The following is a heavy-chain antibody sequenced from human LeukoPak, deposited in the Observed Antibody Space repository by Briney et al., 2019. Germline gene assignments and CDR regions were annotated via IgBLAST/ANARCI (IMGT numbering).Heavy chain of an antibody. D-gene: IGHD6-19*01. CDR1: GFTFSSYE. J-gene: IGHJ5*02. Sequence: GGSLRLSCAASGFTFSSYEMNWVRQAPGKGLEWVSYISSSGSTIYYADSVKGRFTISRDNAKNSLYLQMNSLRAEDTAVYCCAREGSSGWFDPWGQGTLVTVSS. CDR3: AREGSSGWFDP. V-gene: IGHV3-48*03. CDR2: ISSSGSTI.